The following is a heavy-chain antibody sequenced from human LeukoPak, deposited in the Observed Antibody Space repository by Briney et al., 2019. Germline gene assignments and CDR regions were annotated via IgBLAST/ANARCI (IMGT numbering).Heavy chain of an antibody. D-gene: IGHD1-26*01. Sequence: GGSLRLSCAASGFTFSSYAVHWVRQAPGKGLEWVAVISYDGSNKYYADSVKGRFTISRDNSKNTLYLQMNSLRAEDTAVYYCARDRMGAFDYWGQGTLVTVSS. J-gene: IGHJ4*02. V-gene: IGHV3-30-3*01. CDR3: ARDRMGAFDY. CDR2: ISYDGSNK. CDR1: GFTFSSYA.